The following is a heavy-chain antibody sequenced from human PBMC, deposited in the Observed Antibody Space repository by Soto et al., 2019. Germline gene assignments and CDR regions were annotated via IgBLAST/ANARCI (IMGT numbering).Heavy chain of an antibody. CDR2: VIPIFGTA. CDR1: GGTFSSYA. CDR3: ARAIFGVAMGAQSYYYYGMDV. V-gene: IGHV1-69*01. D-gene: IGHD3-3*01. J-gene: IGHJ6*02. Sequence: QVQLVQSGAAVKKPGSSVKVSCKASGGTFSSYAISWVRQAPGQGLAWRGGVIPIFGTANYAQKFQGIVTISADQSTSTAYMELSSLRSEDTAVYYCARAIFGVAMGAQSYYYYGMDVWGQGTTVTVSS.